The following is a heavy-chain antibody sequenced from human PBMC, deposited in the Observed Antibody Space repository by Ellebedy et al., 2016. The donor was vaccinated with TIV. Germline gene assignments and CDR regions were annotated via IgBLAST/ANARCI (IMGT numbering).Heavy chain of an antibody. J-gene: IGHJ4*02. D-gene: IGHD6-13*01. CDR1: GGSISSYY. V-gene: IGHV4-59*01. CDR2: IYYSGST. Sequence: SETLSLTCTVSGGSISSYYWSWIRQPPGKGLEWIGYIYYSGSTNYNPSLKSRVTISVDTSKNQFSLKLSSVTAADTAVYYCARCSGAEGSSWYLVLDYWGQGTLVTVSS. CDR3: ARCSGAEGSSWYLVLDY.